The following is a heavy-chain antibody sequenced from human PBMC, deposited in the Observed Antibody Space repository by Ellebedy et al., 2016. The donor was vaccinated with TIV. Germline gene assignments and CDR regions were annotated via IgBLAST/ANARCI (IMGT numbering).Heavy chain of an antibody. CDR2: IYYSGST. CDR3: ARDLTLLAAHDAFDI. J-gene: IGHJ3*02. CDR1: GGSISSGGYY. V-gene: IGHV4-31*03. D-gene: IGHD2-15*01. Sequence: SETLSLTXTVSGGSISSGGYYWSWIRQHPGKGLEWIGYIYYSGSTYYNPSLKSRVTISVDTSKNQFSLKLSSVTAADTAVYYCARDLTLLAAHDAFDIWGQGTMVTVSS.